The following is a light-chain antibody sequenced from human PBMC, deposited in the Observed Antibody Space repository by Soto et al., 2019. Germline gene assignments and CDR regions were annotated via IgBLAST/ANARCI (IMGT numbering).Light chain of an antibody. CDR1: QTISSS. CDR2: KAS. CDR3: QQYDSYSPYT. Sequence: DIQMTQFPPTLSASIGDRVTITCRASQTISSSLAWYQQKPGKAPKLLIYKASTLETGVPSRFSRSGSGTEFTLTISSLQPDDFATYYCQQYDSYSPYTFGHGTRLEIK. J-gene: IGKJ2*01. V-gene: IGKV1-5*03.